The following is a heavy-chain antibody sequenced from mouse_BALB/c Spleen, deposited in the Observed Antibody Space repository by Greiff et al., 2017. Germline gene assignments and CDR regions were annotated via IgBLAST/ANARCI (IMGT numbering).Heavy chain of an antibody. D-gene: IGHD1-1*01. V-gene: IGHV1-9*01. CDR1: GYTFSSYW. CDR2: ILPGSGST. J-gene: IGHJ2*01. CDR3: ARGCSQDSRYFDY. Sequence: VKVVESGAELMKPGASVKISCKATGYTFSSYWIEWVKQRPGHGLEWIGEILPGSGSTNYNEKFKGKATFTADTTSNTAYMQLSSLTSEDSAVYYCARGCSQDSRYFDYWGQGTTLTVSS.